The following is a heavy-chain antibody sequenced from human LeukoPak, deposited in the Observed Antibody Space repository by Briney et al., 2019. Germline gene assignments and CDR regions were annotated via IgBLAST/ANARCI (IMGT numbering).Heavy chain of an antibody. CDR1: GFSFSSYN. V-gene: IGHV3-21*01. CDR3: KTNDFWSGYDY. D-gene: IGHD3-3*01. Sequence: GGSLRLSCAASGFSFSSYNMNWVRQAPGKGLEWVSSIIFSGSDIYYGGSVKGRFTISRDNSKNTLYLQMNSLRAEDTAVYYCKTNDFWSGYDYWGQGTLVTVSS. J-gene: IGHJ4*02. CDR2: IIFSGSDI.